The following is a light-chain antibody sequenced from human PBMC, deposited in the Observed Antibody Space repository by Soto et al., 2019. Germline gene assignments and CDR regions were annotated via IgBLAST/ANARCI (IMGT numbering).Light chain of an antibody. Sequence: ETVLTQSPATLSLSPGERATLSCRASQSINTYLAWYQQKPGQAPRLLIYDASKRATGIPARFSGSGSGTDFTLTSSSLEPEDFAVYYCQQRFTWPSFGPGTKVDVK. CDR1: QSINTY. V-gene: IGKV3-11*01. CDR3: QQRFTWPS. CDR2: DAS. J-gene: IGKJ3*01.